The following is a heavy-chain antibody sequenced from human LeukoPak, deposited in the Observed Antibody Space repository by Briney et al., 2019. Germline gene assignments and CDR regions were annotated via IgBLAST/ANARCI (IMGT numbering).Heavy chain of an antibody. D-gene: IGHD3-9*01. CDR3: ATDIRSSPLGF. V-gene: IGHV3-66*01. CDR1: GFRVTNDY. Sequence: GGSLRLSCEVSGFRVTNDYMNWVRQAPGKGLEWVSIIYAGGSTYYADSVKGRFTISRDSSNNTLFLQMSNLRADDSGLYYCATDIRSSPLGFWGHGTLVTVSS. J-gene: IGHJ4*01. CDR2: IYAGGST.